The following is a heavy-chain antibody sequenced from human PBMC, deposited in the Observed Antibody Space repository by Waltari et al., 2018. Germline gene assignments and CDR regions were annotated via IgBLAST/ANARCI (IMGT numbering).Heavy chain of an antibody. V-gene: IGHV3-30*04. Sequence: QVQLVESGGGVVQPGRSLRLSCAASEFTFSSYAMHWVRQAPGKGLEWRAVISYNERNIYYVDSVKGRFTISRDNSKKTLCLQMNSLRPEDTAMYYGVRDFCDRTKCHGMDVWGQGTTVTVSS. CDR1: EFTFSSYA. CDR2: ISYNERNI. J-gene: IGHJ6*02. D-gene: IGHD3-22*01. CDR3: VRDFCDRTKCHGMDV.